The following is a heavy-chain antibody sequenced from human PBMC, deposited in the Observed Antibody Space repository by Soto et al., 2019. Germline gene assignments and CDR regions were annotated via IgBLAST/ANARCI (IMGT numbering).Heavy chain of an antibody. CDR3: AKAWSDTALTNDY. D-gene: IGHD5-18*01. V-gene: IGHV3-23*01. CDR2: ISGSGGST. J-gene: IGHJ4*02. Sequence: GGSLRLSCAASGFTFSNYAMSWVRQAPGKGLEWVSGISGSGGSTYYTDSMKGRFTISRDNSKNTLYLQVNSLRAEDTAVYYCAKAWSDTALTNDYWGKGTPVTVSS. CDR1: GFTFSNYA.